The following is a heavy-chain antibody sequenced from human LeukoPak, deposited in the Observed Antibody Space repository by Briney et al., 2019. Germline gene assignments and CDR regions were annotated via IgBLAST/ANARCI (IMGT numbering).Heavy chain of an antibody. CDR1: GFTFSSYE. CDR3: ARDRATYYSAEYAMDY. D-gene: IGHD3-10*01. CDR2: IKQDGSEK. J-gene: IGHJ4*02. Sequence: GGSLRLSCAASGFTFSSYEMNWVRQAPGKGLEWVANIKQDGSEKYYVDSVKGRFTISRDNAKNSLYLQMNSLRAEDTAVYYCARDRATYYSAEYAMDYWGQGTLVTVSS. V-gene: IGHV3-7*01.